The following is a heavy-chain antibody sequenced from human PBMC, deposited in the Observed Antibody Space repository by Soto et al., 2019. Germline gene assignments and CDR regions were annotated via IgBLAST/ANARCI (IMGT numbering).Heavy chain of an antibody. Sequence: QVQLVQSGAEVKKPGSSVKVSCKASGGTFSSYTINWVRQAPGQGLEWMGRIIPILGIANSAQKFQGRVTITADKSTSTAYMELSSLRSEDTAVYYCARAAGRHDAFDIWGQGTIVIVSS. CDR2: IIPILGIA. J-gene: IGHJ3*02. CDR1: GGTFSSYT. V-gene: IGHV1-69*02. D-gene: IGHD1-26*01. CDR3: ARAAGRHDAFDI.